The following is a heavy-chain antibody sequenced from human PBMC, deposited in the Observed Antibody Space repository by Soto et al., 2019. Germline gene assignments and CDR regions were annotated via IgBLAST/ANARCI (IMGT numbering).Heavy chain of an antibody. V-gene: IGHV3-30-3*01. D-gene: IGHD6-6*01. Sequence: PGGSLRLSCAASGFTFSSYAMHWVRQAPGKGLEWVAVISYDGSNKYYADSVKGRFTISRDNSKNTLYLQMNSLRAEDTAVYYCARCIAARPPHAVGYYGMDVWGQGTTVTVSS. CDR3: ARCIAARPPHAVGYYGMDV. CDR1: GFTFSSYA. J-gene: IGHJ6*02. CDR2: ISYDGSNK.